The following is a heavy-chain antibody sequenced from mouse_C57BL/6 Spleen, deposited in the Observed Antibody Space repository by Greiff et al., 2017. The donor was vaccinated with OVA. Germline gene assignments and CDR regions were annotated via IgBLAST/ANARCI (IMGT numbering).Heavy chain of an antibody. J-gene: IGHJ4*01. Sequence: EVKLMESGGGLVQPKGSLKLSCAASGFSFNTYAMNWVRQAPGKGLEWVARIRSKSNNYATYYADSVKDRFTISRDDSESMLYLQMNNLKTEDTAMYYCVRYSNYYAMDYWGQGTSVTVSS. V-gene: IGHV10-1*01. D-gene: IGHD2-5*01. CDR3: VRYSNYYAMDY. CDR1: GFSFNTYA. CDR2: IRSKSNNYAT.